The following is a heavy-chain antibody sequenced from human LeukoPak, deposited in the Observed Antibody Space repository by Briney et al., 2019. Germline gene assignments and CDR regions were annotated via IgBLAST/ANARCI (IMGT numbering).Heavy chain of an antibody. CDR3: ARRSGLHNDY. D-gene: IGHD5-24*01. CDR2: IYPGDSET. Sequence: GESLRISCKGSGYSFTSYWISWVRQMPGKGLEWMGIIYPGDSETRYSPSFQGQVTISADKSISTAYLQWSRLKASDTAMYYCARRSGLHNDYWGQGTLVTVSS. CDR1: GYSFTSYW. V-gene: IGHV5-51*01. J-gene: IGHJ4*02.